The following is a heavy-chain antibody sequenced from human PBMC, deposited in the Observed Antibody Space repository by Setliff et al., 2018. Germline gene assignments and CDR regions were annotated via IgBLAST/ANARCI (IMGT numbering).Heavy chain of an antibody. V-gene: IGHV1-18*01. Sequence: ASVKVSCKAFGYTFTKYGIDWVRQAPGQGLEWLGWISPYNGNTDYVYNVRDRITMTTDTSTGSAYMELRSLTSDDSAVYYCARDAPKVVDKFDLWGQGTKVTVSS. D-gene: IGHD3-22*01. CDR2: ISPYNGNT. CDR1: GYTFTKYG. J-gene: IGHJ3*01. CDR3: ARDAPKVVDKFDL.